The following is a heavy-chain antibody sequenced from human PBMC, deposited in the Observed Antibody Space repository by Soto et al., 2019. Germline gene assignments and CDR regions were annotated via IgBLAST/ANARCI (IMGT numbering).Heavy chain of an antibody. J-gene: IGHJ6*02. V-gene: IGHV1-2*04. D-gene: IGHD3-16*01. CDR1: GYTFTGYY. CDR3: ARDRNYDYVWGSPPGGMDV. Sequence: ASVKVSCKASGYTFTGYYMHWVRQAPGQGLEWMGWINPNSGGTNCAQKFQGWVTMTRDTSISTAYMELSRLRSDDTAVYYCARDRNYDYVWGSPPGGMDVWGQGTTVTVSS. CDR2: INPNSGGT.